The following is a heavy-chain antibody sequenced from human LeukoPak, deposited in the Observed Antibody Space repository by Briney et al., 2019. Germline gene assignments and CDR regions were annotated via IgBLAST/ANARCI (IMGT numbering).Heavy chain of an antibody. J-gene: IGHJ4*02. V-gene: IGHV4-59*01. Sequence: SETLSLTCTVSGGSISSYYWSWIRQPPGKGLEWIGYIYYSGSTNYNPSLKSRVTISVDTSKNQFSLKLSSVTAADTAVYYCARDESGSYFGYWGQGTLVTVSS. CDR3: ARDESGSYFGY. D-gene: IGHD1-26*01. CDR1: GGSISSYY. CDR2: IYYSGST.